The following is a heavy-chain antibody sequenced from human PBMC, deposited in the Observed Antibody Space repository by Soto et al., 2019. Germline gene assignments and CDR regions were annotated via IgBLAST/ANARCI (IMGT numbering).Heavy chain of an antibody. CDR1: GGSVSSGSYY. Sequence: SETLSLTCTVSGGSVSSGSYYWSWIRQPPGKGLEWIGYIYYSGSTNYNPSLKSRVTISVDTSKNQFSLKLSSVTAADTAVYYCARDHRITIFGVAHHYYYGMDVWGQGTTITVS. CDR3: ARDHRITIFGVAHHYYYGMDV. V-gene: IGHV4-61*01. CDR2: IYYSGST. D-gene: IGHD3-3*01. J-gene: IGHJ6*02.